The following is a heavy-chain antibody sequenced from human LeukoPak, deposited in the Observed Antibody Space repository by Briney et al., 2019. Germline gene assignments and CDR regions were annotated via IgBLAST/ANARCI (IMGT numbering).Heavy chain of an antibody. CDR3: ARHARGIAVAFPDY. CDR2: IYYSGST. J-gene: IGHJ4*02. V-gene: IGHV4-39*01. Sequence: PSETLSLTCTVSGGSISSSNYYWGWIRQPPGKGLEWIGSIYYSGSTYYNPSLKSRVTISVDTSKNQFSLKLSSVTAADTAVYSCARHARGIAVAFPDYWGQGTLVTVSS. CDR1: GGSISSSNYY. D-gene: IGHD6-19*01.